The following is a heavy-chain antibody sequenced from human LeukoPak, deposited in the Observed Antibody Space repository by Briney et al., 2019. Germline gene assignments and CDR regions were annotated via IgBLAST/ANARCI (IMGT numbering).Heavy chain of an antibody. Sequence: ASVKVSCKASGYTFTSYYMHWVRQAPGQGLEGMGIINPSGGSTSYAQKFQGRVTMTRDASTSTVYMELSSLRSEDTAVYYCARGTVAGTAQDYWGQGTLVTVSS. V-gene: IGHV1-46*01. CDR3: ARGTVAGTAQDY. J-gene: IGHJ4*02. CDR1: GYTFTSYY. D-gene: IGHD6-19*01. CDR2: INPSGGST.